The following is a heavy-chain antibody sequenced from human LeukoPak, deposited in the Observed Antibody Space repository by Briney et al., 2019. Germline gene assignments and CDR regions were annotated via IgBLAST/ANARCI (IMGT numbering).Heavy chain of an antibody. J-gene: IGHJ4*02. CDR2: IYYSGST. CDR1: GGSISTYY. CDR3: ARGYSSSWYYFDA. D-gene: IGHD6-13*01. Sequence: PSETLSLTCTVSGGSISTYYWTWIRQPPGKGQEWIGNIYYSGSTNYNPSLKSRISMSVDTSKNQFSLNVSSVTAADTAVYYCARGYSSSWYYFDAWGQGTLVTVSS. V-gene: IGHV4-59*01.